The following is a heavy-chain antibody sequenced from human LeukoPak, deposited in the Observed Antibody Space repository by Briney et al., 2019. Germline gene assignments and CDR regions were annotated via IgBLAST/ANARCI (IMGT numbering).Heavy chain of an antibody. CDR1: ADSISNYY. D-gene: IGHD6-19*01. CDR3: AAEFSNEQWLDWDY. J-gene: IGHJ4*02. V-gene: IGHV4-59*01. CDR2: IYNSGST. Sequence: SETLSLICTVSADSISNYYWTWLRQPPGKGLEWIGYIYNSGSTNYNTSLKSRVTISMDTSKNQFSLKLSSVTAADTAVYYCAAEFSNEQWLDWDYWGQGTLVAVSS.